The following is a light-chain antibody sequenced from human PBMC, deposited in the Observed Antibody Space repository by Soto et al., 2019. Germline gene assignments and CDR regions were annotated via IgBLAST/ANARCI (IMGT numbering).Light chain of an antibody. J-gene: IGLJ1*01. CDR2: DVS. Sequence: QSVLTQPASVSGSPGQSITISCTGTSSDVGGYNYVSWYQQHPGKAPKLMIYDVSYRPSGVSNRFSGSKSGNTASLTISGFQAEHEADYYCSSYTSSSFYVFGTGTKLTVL. V-gene: IGLV2-14*01. CDR3: SSYTSSSFYV. CDR1: SSDVGGYNY.